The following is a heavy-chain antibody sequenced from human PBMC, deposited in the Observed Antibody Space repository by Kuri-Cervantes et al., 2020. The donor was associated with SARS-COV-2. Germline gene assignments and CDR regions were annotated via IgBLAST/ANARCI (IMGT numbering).Heavy chain of an antibody. CDR1: GFTVSSNY. J-gene: IGHJ4*02. CDR2: IYSGGST. Sequence: GESLKISCAASGFTVSSNYMSWVRQAPGEGLEWASVIYSGGSTYYADSVKGRFTISRDNSKNTLYLQMNSLRAEDTAVYYCARVVGIRGYFDYWGQGTLVTVSS. CDR3: ARVVGIRGYFDY. D-gene: IGHD3-10*01. V-gene: IGHV3-53*01.